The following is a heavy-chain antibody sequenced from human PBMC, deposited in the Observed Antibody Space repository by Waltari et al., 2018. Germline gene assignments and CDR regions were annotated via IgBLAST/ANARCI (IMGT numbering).Heavy chain of an antibody. J-gene: IGHJ4*02. Sequence: EVQLLESGDTLLQRGGFLRLACPASRFSFCNYGLTWVRQAPGNGLEWSSAIVREGGATFYGGAVRGRSTISIDNSKNTVYLEINSLRVDDAAKYYCARWSVSGRYYDSWGQGILVAVSS. V-gene: IGHV3-23*01. CDR3: ARWSVSGRYYDS. CDR2: IVREGGAT. D-gene: IGHD3-10*01. CDR1: RFSFCNYG.